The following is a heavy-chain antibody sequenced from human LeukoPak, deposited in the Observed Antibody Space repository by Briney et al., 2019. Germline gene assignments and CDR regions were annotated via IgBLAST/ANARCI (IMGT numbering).Heavy chain of an antibody. D-gene: IGHD3-10*01. CDR1: GGSISSGGYY. V-gene: IGHV4-31*03. CDR2: IYYSGST. CDR3: ARSPIGYYGSSDAFDI. J-gene: IGHJ3*02. Sequence: SETLSLTCTVSGGSISSGGYYWSWIRQHPGKGLEWIGYIYYSGSTYYNPSLKSRVTISVDTSKNQFSLKLSSVTAADTAVYYCARSPIGYYGSSDAFDIWGQGTMVTVSS.